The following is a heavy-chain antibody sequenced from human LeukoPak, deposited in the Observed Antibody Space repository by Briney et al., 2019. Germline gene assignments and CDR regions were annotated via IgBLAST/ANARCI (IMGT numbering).Heavy chain of an antibody. CDR3: AREEGATAFDY. V-gene: IGHV3-66*01. D-gene: IGHD1-26*01. Sequence: GGSLRLSCAASGFTVSTKYMSWVRQAPGKGLEWVSVFYSGGSTYYADSVKGRFTISRDNSKNTLYLQMNSLRADDTAVYYCAREEGATAFDYWGQGTLVTVSS. CDR2: FYSGGST. CDR1: GFTVSTKY. J-gene: IGHJ4*02.